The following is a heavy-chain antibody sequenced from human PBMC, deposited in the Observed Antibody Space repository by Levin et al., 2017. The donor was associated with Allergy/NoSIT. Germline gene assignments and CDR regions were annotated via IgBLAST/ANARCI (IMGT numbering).Heavy chain of an antibody. J-gene: IGHJ5*02. CDR1: GYTFTSYP. CDR2: ISAYNGNT. V-gene: IGHV1-18*01. Sequence: ASVKVSCKASGYTFTSYPIRWVRQAPGQGLEWMGWISAYNGNTNYAQKLQGRVTMTTDTSTSTAYMELRSLRSDDTAVYYCARGQYDFWSGYYTGVNHWFDPWGQGTLVTVSS. CDR3: ARGQYDFWSGYYTGVNHWFDP. D-gene: IGHD3-3*01.